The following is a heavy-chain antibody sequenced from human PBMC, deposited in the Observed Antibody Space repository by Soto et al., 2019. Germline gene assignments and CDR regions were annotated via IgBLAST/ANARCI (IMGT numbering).Heavy chain of an antibody. CDR2: IYYSGST. V-gene: IGHV4-59*08. J-gene: IGHJ6*03. D-gene: IGHD2-15*01. CDR3: ARKGGVVAAVYYMDV. CDR1: GGSISSYY. Sequence: SETLSLTCTVSGGSISSYYWSWIRQPPGKGLEWIGYIYYSGSTNYNPSLKSRVTISVDTSKNQFSLKLSSVTAADTAVYYCARKGGVVAAVYYMDVWGKGTTVTVSS.